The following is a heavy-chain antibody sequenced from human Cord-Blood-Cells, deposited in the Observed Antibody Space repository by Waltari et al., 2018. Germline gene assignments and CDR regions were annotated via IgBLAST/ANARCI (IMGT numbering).Heavy chain of an antibody. D-gene: IGHD6-13*01. CDR3: ARGDSSSWS. CDR2: IKHSGST. V-gene: IGHV4-34*01. Sequence: QVQLQQWGAGLLKPSETLSLTCAVYGGSFSGYYWSWIRQPPGKGLEWLVEIKHSGSTNDNPSLKSRVTISVVTAQNQFSLKMSSVTAADTAVYYCARGDSSSWSWGQGTLVTVSS. J-gene: IGHJ4*02. CDR1: GGSFSGYY.